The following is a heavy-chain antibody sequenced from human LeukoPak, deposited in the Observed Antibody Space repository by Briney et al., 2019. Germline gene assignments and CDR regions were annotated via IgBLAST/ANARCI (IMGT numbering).Heavy chain of an antibody. CDR2: ISYDGSNK. CDR3: AKGAVSSWYVSTFHY. J-gene: IGHJ4*02. CDR1: GFTFRSYG. D-gene: IGHD6-13*01. Sequence: GRSLRLSCAAPGFTFRSYGMLWVRQAPGKGLEWVAVISYDGSNKYYADSVKGRFTISRDNSKNTLYLQMNSLRAEDTAVYYCAKGAVSSWYVSTFHYWGQGTLVTVSS. V-gene: IGHV3-30*18.